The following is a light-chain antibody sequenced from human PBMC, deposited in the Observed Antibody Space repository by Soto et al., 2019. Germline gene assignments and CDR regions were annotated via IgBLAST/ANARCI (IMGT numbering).Light chain of an antibody. CDR3: QHYGSSPWT. V-gene: IGKV3-20*01. J-gene: IGKJ1*01. Sequence: EIVLTQSPGTLSLSPGQRATLSCRASQTVSRNYLAWFQQKPGQAPRLLIYHASTRAAGVPDRFSGSGSGTDFSLTINRLEPEDFAVYYCQHYGSSPWTFGQGTKVEIK. CDR1: QTVSRNY. CDR2: HAS.